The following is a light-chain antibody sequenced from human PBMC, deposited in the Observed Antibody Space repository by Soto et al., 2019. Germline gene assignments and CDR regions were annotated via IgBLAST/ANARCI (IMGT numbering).Light chain of an antibody. CDR2: DVS. J-gene: IGLJ2*01. Sequence: QSALTQPASVSGSPGQSITISCTGTSSDVGGYNYVSWYQQHPGKAPKLMIYDVSNRPSGVSNRFSGSKSGNTASLTISGLQAEDQADYYCSSYTSSSTPVVLGGGTKLTLL. CDR3: SSYTSSSTPVV. V-gene: IGLV2-14*01. CDR1: SSDVGGYNY.